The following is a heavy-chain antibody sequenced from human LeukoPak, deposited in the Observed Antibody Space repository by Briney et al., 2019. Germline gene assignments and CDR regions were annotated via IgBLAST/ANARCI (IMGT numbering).Heavy chain of an antibody. V-gene: IGHV3-53*01. J-gene: IGHJ4*02. Sequence: PGGSLRLSCAASGFTVSSNYMTWVRQAPGKGLEWVSVIYSGGSTYYADSVKGRFTISRDNSKNTLYLQMNSLRAEDTAVYYCARGRSTGYPYYFEYWGQGTLVTVSS. CDR1: GFTVSSNY. CDR3: ARGRSTGYPYYFEY. CDR2: IYSGGST. D-gene: IGHD5-12*01.